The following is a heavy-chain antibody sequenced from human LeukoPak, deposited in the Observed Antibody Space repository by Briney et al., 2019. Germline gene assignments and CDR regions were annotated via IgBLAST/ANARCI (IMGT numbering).Heavy chain of an antibody. CDR3: ARLCQVTTCAKFEY. Sequence: TSETLSLTCTVSGGFLSSGAYYWGWIRQAPGKGLAWIGSIYYSGSTFYNASFESRVTMSVDTSKDQFSLKLSSVTAADTAVYYRARLCQVTTCAKFEYWGQGILVTVSS. J-gene: IGHJ4*02. CDR1: GGFLSSGAYY. V-gene: IGHV4-39*01. D-gene: IGHD4-17*01. CDR2: IYYSGST.